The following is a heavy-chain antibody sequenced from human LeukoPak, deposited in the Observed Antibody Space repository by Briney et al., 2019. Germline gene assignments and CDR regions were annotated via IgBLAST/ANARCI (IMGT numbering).Heavy chain of an antibody. CDR3: ASGRGPDYFATSGVDY. CDR1: GGSFSGYY. CDR2: INHSGST. Sequence: PSETLSLTCAVYGGSFSGYYWSWIRQPPGKGLEWIGEINHSGSTNYNPSLKSRVTISVDTSKNQFSLKLSSVTAADTAVYYCASGRGPDYFATSGVDYWGRGTLVTVSS. V-gene: IGHV4-34*01. D-gene: IGHD3-22*01. J-gene: IGHJ4*02.